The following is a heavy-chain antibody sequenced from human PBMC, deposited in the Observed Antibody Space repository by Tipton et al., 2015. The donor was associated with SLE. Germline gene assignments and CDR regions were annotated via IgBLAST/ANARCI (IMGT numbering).Heavy chain of an antibody. CDR3: AKDISEGYSGYYLHY. CDR2: IRSSGSNI. CDR1: GFIFSNYE. D-gene: IGHD6-19*01. J-gene: IGHJ4*02. V-gene: IGHV3-48*03. Sequence: SLRLSCTASGFIFSNYEMNWVRQAPGKGLEWVSYIRSSGSNIFYTDSVKGRFTISRDNAKNSLYLQMNSLRAEDTAVYYCAKDISEGYSGYYLHYWGPGTLVTVSS.